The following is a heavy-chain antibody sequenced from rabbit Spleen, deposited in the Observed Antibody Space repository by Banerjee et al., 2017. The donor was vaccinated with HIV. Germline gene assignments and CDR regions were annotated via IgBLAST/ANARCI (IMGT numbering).Heavy chain of an antibody. V-gene: IGHV1S45*01. Sequence: QEQLEESGGDLVKPGASLTLTCTASGFSFNSGYDMCWVRQAPGKGLEWIACIYAGSSSNTYSATWAKGRFTISKTSSTTVTLQMTSLTAADTATYFCARDTATSFSTYGMDLWGQGTLVTVS. D-gene: IGHD1-1*01. CDR1: GFSFNSGYD. CDR3: ARDTATSFSTYGMDL. CDR2: IYAGSSSNT. J-gene: IGHJ3*01.